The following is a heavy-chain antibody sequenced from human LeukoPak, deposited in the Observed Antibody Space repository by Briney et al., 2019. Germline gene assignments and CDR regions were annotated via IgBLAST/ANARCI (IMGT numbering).Heavy chain of an antibody. D-gene: IGHD7-27*01. CDR3: VRALGDY. J-gene: IGHJ4*02. Sequence: GGSLRLSCAASGFTFRSYWMHWVRQVPGKGLVWVSRINTDGTIISYPGSVKGRFTFSRDNARNTLYLQMNSLRTEDTAVYYCVRALGDYWGQGTLVTVSS. CDR2: INTDGTII. CDR1: GFTFRSYW. V-gene: IGHV3-74*01.